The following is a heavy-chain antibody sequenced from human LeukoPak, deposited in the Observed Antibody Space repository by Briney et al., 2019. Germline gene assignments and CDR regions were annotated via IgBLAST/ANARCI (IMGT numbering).Heavy chain of an antibody. CDR3: GKAPELHCSGGSCYMYYFDY. Sequence: PGGSLRLSCAASGFTFSSYAMSWVRQAPGKGLEWVSAISGSGGSTYYADSGKGRFTISRDNSKNTLYLQMNSLRAEDTGVYYCGKAPELHCSGGSCYMYYFDYWGQGTLVTVSS. J-gene: IGHJ4*02. V-gene: IGHV3-23*01. CDR1: GFTFSSYA. D-gene: IGHD2-15*01. CDR2: ISGSGGST.